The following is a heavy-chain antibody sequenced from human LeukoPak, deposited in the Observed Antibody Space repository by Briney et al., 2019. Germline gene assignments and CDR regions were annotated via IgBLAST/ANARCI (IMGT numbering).Heavy chain of an antibody. D-gene: IGHD1-1*01. CDR1: GFTFSSYS. V-gene: IGHV3-21*01. Sequence: KAGGSLRLSCAASGFTFSSYSMNWVRQAPGKGLEWVSSISSSSSYIYYADSVKGRFTISRDNAKNSLYLQMNSLRAEDTAVYYCAREKLNWNGFDPWGQGTLVTVSS. CDR3: AREKLNWNGFDP. J-gene: IGHJ5*02. CDR2: ISSSSSYI.